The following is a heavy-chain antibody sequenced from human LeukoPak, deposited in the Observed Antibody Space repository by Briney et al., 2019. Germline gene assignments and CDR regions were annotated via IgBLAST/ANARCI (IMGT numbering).Heavy chain of an antibody. CDR2: FDPEDGET. CDR3: ATSSGSYYGFDAFDI. D-gene: IGHD1-26*01. Sequence: ASVTVSCKVSGYTLTELSMHWVRQAPGKGLEWMGGFDPEDGETIYAQKFQGRVTMTEDTSTDTAYMELSSLRSEDTAVYYCATSSGSYYGFDAFDIWGQGTMVTVSS. V-gene: IGHV1-24*01. CDR1: GYTLTELS. J-gene: IGHJ3*02.